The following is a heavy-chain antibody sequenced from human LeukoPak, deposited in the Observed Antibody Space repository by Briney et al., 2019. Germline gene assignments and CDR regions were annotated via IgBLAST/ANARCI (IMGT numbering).Heavy chain of an antibody. Sequence: PGGALRLSCAVSGVTFRSYGMHWVRQAPGKGVEGVALISSDGNDKLYGDSVRGRFTISRDDSKSTLYLQMNSLRAEDTAVYYCTTKVTRGNSGDDYDDWGQGTLVTVSS. CDR2: ISSDGNDK. D-gene: IGHD5-12*01. CDR3: TTKVTRGNSGDDYDD. J-gene: IGHJ4*02. CDR1: GVTFRSYG. V-gene: IGHV3-30*03.